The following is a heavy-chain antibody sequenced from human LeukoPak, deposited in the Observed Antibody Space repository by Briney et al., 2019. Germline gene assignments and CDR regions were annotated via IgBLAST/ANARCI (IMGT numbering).Heavy chain of an antibody. Sequence: SGPTLSHAPHTVTLTFTFSGIALTTHRMSVWWIRQPPGKVLEWLALIDWDDDKFYRTSLKTRLTISKDTSRNQVVLTLTNMDPVDTATYYCARTISGSYSNWFDSWGQGTLVTVPS. CDR3: ARTISGSYSNWFDS. CDR1: GIALTTHRMS. V-gene: IGHV2-70*01. D-gene: IGHD1-26*01. J-gene: IGHJ5*01. CDR2: IDWDDDK.